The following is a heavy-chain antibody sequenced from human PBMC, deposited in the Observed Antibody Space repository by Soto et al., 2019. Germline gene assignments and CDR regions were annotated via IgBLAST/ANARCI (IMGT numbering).Heavy chain of an antibody. CDR1: GFTFSSYG. D-gene: IGHD3-16*02. V-gene: IGHV3-30*18. CDR3: AKALGELSPESYDY. J-gene: IGHJ4*02. Sequence: QVQLVESGGGVVQPGRSLRLSCAASGFTFSSYGMHWVRQAPGKGREWVAIVSYDGSNKYYADSVKGRFTISRDNSRNTLYLQMNSLRAEDTAVYYCAKALGELSPESYDYWGQGTLVTVSS. CDR2: VSYDGSNK.